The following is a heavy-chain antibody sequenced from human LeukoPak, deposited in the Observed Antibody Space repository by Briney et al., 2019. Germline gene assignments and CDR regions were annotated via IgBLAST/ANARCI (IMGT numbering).Heavy chain of an antibody. CDR1: GFTFSSYS. CDR2: ISSSSSYI. Sequence: PGGSLRLSCAASGFTFSSYSMNWVRQAPGKGLEWVSSISSSSSYIYYADSVKGRFTISRDNAKNSLYLQMNSLTAEDTAVYYCARERDAVATTGALFDYWGLGTLVTVSS. CDR3: ARERDAVATTGALFDY. J-gene: IGHJ4*02. V-gene: IGHV3-21*01. D-gene: IGHD5-12*01.